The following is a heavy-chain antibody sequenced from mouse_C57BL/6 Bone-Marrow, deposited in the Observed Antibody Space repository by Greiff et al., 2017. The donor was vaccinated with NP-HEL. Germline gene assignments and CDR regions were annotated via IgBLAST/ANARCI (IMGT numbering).Heavy chain of an antibody. V-gene: IGHV5-16*01. CDR1: GFTFSDYY. CDR3: ARGGGYCCGSSASGLAY. J-gene: IGHJ3*01. D-gene: IGHD1-1*01. CDR2: INYDGSST. Sequence: EVQLVESEGGLVQPGSSMKLSCKASGFTFSDYYMAWVRQVPEKGLEWVANINYDGSSTYYQDSLKSRFSNAIDNAKNILYLQMSSLKSEDTATYYVARGGGYCCGSSASGLAYWGQGTLVTVSA.